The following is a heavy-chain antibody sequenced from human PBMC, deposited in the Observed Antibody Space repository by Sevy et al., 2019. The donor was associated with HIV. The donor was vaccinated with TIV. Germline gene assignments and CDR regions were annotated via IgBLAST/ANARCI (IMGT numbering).Heavy chain of an antibody. Sequence: GGSLRLSCPATGFTFSNYAMHWVRQAPGKGREWVAIIWSDGAYQYHGDSVKGRFTISRDNSKNTLYLQMNNVRVEDTAVYYCARGGYYYDNAAYYALDSWGQGTLVTVSS. CDR1: GFTFSNYA. CDR3: ARGGYYYDNAAYYALDS. D-gene: IGHD3-22*01. CDR2: IWSDGAYQ. V-gene: IGHV3-33*01. J-gene: IGHJ4*02.